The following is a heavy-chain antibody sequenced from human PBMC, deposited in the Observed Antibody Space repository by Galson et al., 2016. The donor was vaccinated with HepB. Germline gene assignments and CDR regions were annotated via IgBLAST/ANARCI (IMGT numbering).Heavy chain of an antibody. V-gene: IGHV3-48*02. D-gene: IGHD5-24*01. J-gene: IGHJ4*02. Sequence: SLRLSCAVSGFTFSGCSMNWVRQAPGKGLEWVSYISSDSTTIYYADSVKGRFTISRDNGKNSLYLQMNSLRDDDTAVYFCAGPIEISYYFDYWGQGTLVTVSS. CDR2: ISSDSTTI. CDR1: GFTFSGCS. CDR3: AGPIEISYYFDY.